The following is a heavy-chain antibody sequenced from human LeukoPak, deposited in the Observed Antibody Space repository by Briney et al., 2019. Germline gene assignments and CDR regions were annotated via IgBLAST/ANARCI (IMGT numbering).Heavy chain of an antibody. Sequence: GGSLRLSCAASGFTFSSYGMNWVRQAPGKGLEWVSAISGSGGSTYYADSVKGRFTISRDNSKNTLYLQMNSLRAEDTAVYYCAKDISGSYWAPDYWGQGTLVTVSS. CDR3: AKDISGSYWAPDY. V-gene: IGHV3-23*01. J-gene: IGHJ4*02. CDR2: ISGSGGST. D-gene: IGHD1-26*01. CDR1: GFTFSSYG.